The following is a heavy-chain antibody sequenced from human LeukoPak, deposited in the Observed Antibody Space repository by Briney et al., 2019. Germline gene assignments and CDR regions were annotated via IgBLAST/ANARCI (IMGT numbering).Heavy chain of an antibody. CDR2: IKSKTDGGTT. J-gene: IGHJ4*02. V-gene: IGHV3-15*01. CDR3: TTDFVVVPAAMTY. D-gene: IGHD2-2*01. CDR1: GFTFSNAW. Sequence: GGSLRLSRAASGFTFSNAWMSWVRQAPGKGLEWVGRIKSKTDGGTTDYAAPVKGRFTISRDDSKNTLYLQMNSLKTEDTAVYYCTTDFVVVPAAMTYWGQGTLVTVSS.